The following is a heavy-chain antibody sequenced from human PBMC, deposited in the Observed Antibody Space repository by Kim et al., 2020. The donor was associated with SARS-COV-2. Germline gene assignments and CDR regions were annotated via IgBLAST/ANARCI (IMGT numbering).Heavy chain of an antibody. CDR2: IYYSGST. V-gene: IGHV4-59*08. J-gene: IGHJ6*02. CDR3: ARRRIAAASVDYYGMDV. D-gene: IGHD6-13*01. Sequence: SETLSLTCTVSGGSISSYYWSWIRQPPGKGLEWIGYIYYSGSTNYNPSLKSRVTISVDTSKNQFSLKLSSVTAADTAVYYCARRRIAAASVDYYGMDVWGQETTVTVSS. CDR1: GGSISSYY.